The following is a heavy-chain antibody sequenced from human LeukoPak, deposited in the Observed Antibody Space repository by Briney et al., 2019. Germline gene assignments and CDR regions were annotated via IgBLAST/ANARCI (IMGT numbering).Heavy chain of an antibody. Sequence: PSQTLSLTCTVSGGSISSGSYYWSWIRQPAGKGLEWIGRIYTSGSTNYNPSLKSRVTISVDTPKNQFSLKLSSVTAADTAVYYCARDPGSGWYGVDYWGQGTLVTVSS. V-gene: IGHV4-61*02. D-gene: IGHD6-19*01. J-gene: IGHJ4*02. CDR3: ARDPGSGWYGVDY. CDR2: IYTSGST. CDR1: GGSISSGSYY.